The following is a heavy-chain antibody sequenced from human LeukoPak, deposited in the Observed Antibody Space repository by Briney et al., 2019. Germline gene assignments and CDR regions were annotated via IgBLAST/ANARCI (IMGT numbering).Heavy chain of an antibody. CDR2: IYTSGST. CDR3: ARGPYETYFDF. V-gene: IGHV4-4*07. CDR1: GGSISSYY. J-gene: IGHJ4*02. Sequence: SETLSLTCTVSGGSISSYYWNWIRQPAGKGLEWIGRIYTSGSTKRNPALKSRVTMSVDTSKNQFSLKLSSVTAADTAVYYCARGPYETYFDFWGQGTLVTVSS. D-gene: IGHD5-12*01.